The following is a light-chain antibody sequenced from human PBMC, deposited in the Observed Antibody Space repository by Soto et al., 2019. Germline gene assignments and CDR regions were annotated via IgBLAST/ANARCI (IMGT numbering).Light chain of an antibody. J-gene: IGLJ1*01. CDR1: SSDVGGYNY. V-gene: IGLV2-14*01. CDR3: SSCTYSSTSNYV. CDR2: DVS. Sequence: QSALTQPASVSGSPGQSITISCTGTSSDVGGYNYVSWYQQHPGKAPKLMIYDVSNRPSGVSNRFSGSKSGNTASLTISGPEVEDEDEDYYSSCTYSSTSNYVFGTGTKLTVL.